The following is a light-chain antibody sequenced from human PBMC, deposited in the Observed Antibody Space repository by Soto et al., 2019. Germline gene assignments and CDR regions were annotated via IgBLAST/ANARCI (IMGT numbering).Light chain of an antibody. CDR2: DAS. J-gene: IGKJ1*01. CDR3: QQYGSSGT. CDR1: QSISSW. V-gene: IGKV1-5*01. Sequence: DIQMTQSPSTLSAYVGDRVTITCRASQSISSWLAWYQQKPGKAPKLLIYDASSLESGVPSRFSGSGSGTEFTLTISRLEPEDFAVYYCQQYGSSGTFGQGTKV.